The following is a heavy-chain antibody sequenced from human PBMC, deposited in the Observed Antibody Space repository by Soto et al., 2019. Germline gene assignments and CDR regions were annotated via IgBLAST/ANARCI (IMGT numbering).Heavy chain of an antibody. CDR1: GFTFSSYA. J-gene: IGHJ2*01. Sequence: GGSLRLSCAASGFTFSSYAMHWVRQAPGKGLEWVAVISYDGSNKYYADTVKGRFTNSRDNSKNTLKLQMNSLRAEDTAVYYCARPLWRDDYNWGYFDLWGRGTLVTVS. V-gene: IGHV3-30-3*01. CDR3: ARPLWRDDYNWGYFDL. CDR2: ISYDGSNK. D-gene: IGHD4-4*01.